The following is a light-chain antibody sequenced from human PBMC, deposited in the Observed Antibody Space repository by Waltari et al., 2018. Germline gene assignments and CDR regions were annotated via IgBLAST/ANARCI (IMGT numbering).Light chain of an antibody. Sequence: IVLTQSPGTLSLSPGERATLSCRTSQSINTFVAWYQQRPGQAPRLLICATPSRATGIPDRFSGSGAGTDFSLTISRLEPEDFAVYFCQHYVRLPATFGQGTKVEIK. CDR2: ATP. J-gene: IGKJ1*01. CDR1: QSINTF. CDR3: QHYVRLPAT. V-gene: IGKV3-20*01.